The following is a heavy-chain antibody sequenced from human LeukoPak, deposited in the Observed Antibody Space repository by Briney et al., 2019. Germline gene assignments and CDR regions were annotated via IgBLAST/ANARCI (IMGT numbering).Heavy chain of an antibody. Sequence: GGSLRLSCAASGFTFSSYAMSLVRQAPRKGLEWVLAISGSGGSTYYADSVKGRFTISRDNSKNTLYLQMNSLRAEDTAVYYCAKAPLYYYYGMDVWGQGTTVTVSS. CDR1: GFTFSSYA. CDR3: AKAPLYYYYGMDV. V-gene: IGHV3-23*01. CDR2: ISGSGGST. J-gene: IGHJ6*02.